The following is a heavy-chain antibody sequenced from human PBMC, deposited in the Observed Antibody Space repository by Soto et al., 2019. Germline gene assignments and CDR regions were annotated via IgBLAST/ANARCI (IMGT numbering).Heavy chain of an antibody. V-gene: IGHV1-69*01. CDR1: GGTFSSYA. CDR3: ARVTSIFRGCIDKWFDT. Sequence: QVPLVQSGAEVKKPGSSVTVSCKASGGTFSSYAIHWVRQAPGQGLEWMGGIIPMYGPAKYAQRFQGRVTITADESTTTVYMELTSLTSKDTAVYYCARVTSIFRGCIDKWFDTWGHGTRVIVSS. J-gene: IGHJ5*01. CDR2: IIPMYGPA. D-gene: IGHD3-10*01.